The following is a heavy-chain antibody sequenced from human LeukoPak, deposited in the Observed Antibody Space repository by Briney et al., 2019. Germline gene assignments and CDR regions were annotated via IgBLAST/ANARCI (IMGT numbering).Heavy chain of an antibody. CDR2: ISWNSGSI. J-gene: IGHJ3*02. Sequence: PGGSLRLSCAASGFTFDDYAMHWVRQAPGKGLEWVSGISWNSGSIGYADSVKGRFTISRDNAKNSLYLQMNSLRAEDTALYYCAKKSVAAAGTSGAFDIWGQGTMVTVSS. V-gene: IGHV3-9*01. CDR1: GFTFDDYA. D-gene: IGHD6-13*01. CDR3: AKKSVAAAGTSGAFDI.